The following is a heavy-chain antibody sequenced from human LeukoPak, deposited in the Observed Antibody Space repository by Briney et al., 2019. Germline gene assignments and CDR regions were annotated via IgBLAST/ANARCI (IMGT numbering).Heavy chain of an antibody. CDR2: INSDGSST. Sequence: PGGSLRLSCAASGFTFSSYWMHWVRQAPGKGLVWVSRINSDGSSTSYADSVKGRFTISRDNAKNTLYLQMNSLRAEDTAVYYCARDFESGSGWFFGNFYWGQGTLVTVSS. D-gene: IGHD6-19*01. CDR1: GFTFSSYW. J-gene: IGHJ4*02. CDR3: ARDFESGSGWFFGNFY. V-gene: IGHV3-74*01.